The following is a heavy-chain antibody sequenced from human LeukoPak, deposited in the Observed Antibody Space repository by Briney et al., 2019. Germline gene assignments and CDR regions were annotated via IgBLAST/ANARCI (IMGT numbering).Heavy chain of an antibody. CDR1: GGSVSSSAYH. J-gene: IGHJ4*02. Sequence: PSETLSLTCAVSGGSVSSSAYHWGWVRQTPGKGLEWIGSIYYSGRTYYSPSLTSRVSLSVDTSKNQFSLWLTSVTAADTAVYYCARQQSYRPSPFDYWGQGALVPVSS. V-gene: IGHV4-39*01. CDR2: IYYSGRT. CDR3: ARQQSYRPSPFDY. D-gene: IGHD2-21*01.